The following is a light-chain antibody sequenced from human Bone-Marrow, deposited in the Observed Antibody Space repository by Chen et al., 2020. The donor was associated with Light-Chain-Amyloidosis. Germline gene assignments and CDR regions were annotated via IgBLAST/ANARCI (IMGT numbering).Light chain of an antibody. J-gene: IGKJ2*01. V-gene: IGKV1-33*01. CDR3: QQCDNIPYT. CDR1: QDISSS. Sequence: DIQMTQSPSSLSASVGDRVTITCQASQDISSSLNWYQQKQGEAPKLLIYDTSILETGVPSRFRGSGSGTLFTFTISSLQSEDFATCYCQQCDNIPYTFGQGTKLEIK. CDR2: DTS.